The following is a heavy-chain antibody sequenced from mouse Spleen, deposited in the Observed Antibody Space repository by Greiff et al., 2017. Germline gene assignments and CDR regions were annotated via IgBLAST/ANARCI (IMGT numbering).Heavy chain of an antibody. CDR3: ARLLRTTVVFDY. D-gene: IGHD1-1*01. Sequence: EVKLMESGGDLVKPGGSLKLSCAASGFTFSSYGMSWVRQTPDKRLEWVATISSGGSYTYYPDSVKGRFTISRDNAKNTLYLQMSSLKSEDTAMYYCARLLRTTVVFDYWGQGTTLTVSS. V-gene: IGHV5-6*01. CDR1: GFTFSSYG. CDR2: ISSGGSYT. J-gene: IGHJ2*01.